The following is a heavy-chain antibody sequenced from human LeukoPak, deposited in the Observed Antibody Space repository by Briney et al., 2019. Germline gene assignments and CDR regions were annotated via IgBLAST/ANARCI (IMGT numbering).Heavy chain of an antibody. CDR2: ISGSGGST. CDR3: AREGRFSGGSLDV. CDR1: GFTVSSYA. D-gene: IGHD2-15*01. V-gene: IGHV3-23*01. J-gene: IGHJ6*04. Sequence: PGGSLRLSCAASGFTVSSYAMSWVRQAPGKGLEWVSAISGSGGSTYYADSVKGRFTISRDNSKNTLYLQMNSLRAEDTAVYYCAREGRFSGGSLDVWGKGTTVTVSS.